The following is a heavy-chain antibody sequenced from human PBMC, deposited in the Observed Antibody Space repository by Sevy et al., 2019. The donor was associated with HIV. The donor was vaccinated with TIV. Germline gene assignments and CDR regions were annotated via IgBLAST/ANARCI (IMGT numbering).Heavy chain of an antibody. V-gene: IGHV3-23*01. J-gene: IGHJ4*02. Sequence: CGYLRLSCAVSGFNFNIYSMSWVRQAPGKGLERVSTLSFGCGKIKYADSVKGRFIVSRGDSKNTLYLQMNSLRAEDTAVYFCAREGCTRPHDYWGQGTLVSVSS. D-gene: IGHD2-8*01. CDR2: LSFGCGKI. CDR1: GFNFNIYS. CDR3: AREGCTRPHDY.